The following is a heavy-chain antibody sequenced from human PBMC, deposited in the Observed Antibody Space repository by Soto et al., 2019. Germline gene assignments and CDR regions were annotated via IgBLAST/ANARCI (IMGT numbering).Heavy chain of an antibody. CDR3: ALEEQSGYYKYFQQ. V-gene: IGHV3-9*01. Sequence: HPGGSLRLSCAASGFKFDDYAMHWVRQAPGKGLEWVSGINWNSGGIAYADSVKGRFTIARDNAKNSLHLQMNSLRAEDTAFYYCALEEQSGYYKYFQQWGQGTLVTVSS. D-gene: IGHD3-22*01. CDR1: GFKFDDYA. J-gene: IGHJ1*01. CDR2: INWNSGGI.